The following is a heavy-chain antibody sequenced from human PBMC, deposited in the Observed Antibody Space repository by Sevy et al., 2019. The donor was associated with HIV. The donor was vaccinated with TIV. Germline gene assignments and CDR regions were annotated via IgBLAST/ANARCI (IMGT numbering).Heavy chain of an antibody. CDR3: ARGANLLKSSSWYFSALHSYYYDMDV. CDR2: INHSGRT. J-gene: IGHJ6*02. CDR1: GGSFRDYL. V-gene: IGHV4-34*01. Sequence: SETLSLTCAVYGGSFRDYLWTWIRQPPGKGLEWIGEINHSGRTNYNSSLQSRVTISVDMSKNQFSLRLKSVTAADTAIYSCARGANLLKSSSWYFSALHSYYYDMDVWGHGTTVTVSS. D-gene: IGHD6-13*01.